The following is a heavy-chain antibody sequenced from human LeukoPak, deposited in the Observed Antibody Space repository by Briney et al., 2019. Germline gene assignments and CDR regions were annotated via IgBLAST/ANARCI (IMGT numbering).Heavy chain of an antibody. CDR2: INHSGST. J-gene: IGHJ4*02. V-gene: IGHV4-34*01. D-gene: IGHD3-16*01. CDR3: ARHVGEYYDYVWGSFGLDY. CDR1: GGSFSGYY. Sequence: PSETLSLTCAVYGGSFSGYYWSWIRQPPGKGLEWIGEINHSGSTNYNPSLKSRVTISVDTSKNQFSLKLSSVTAADTAVYYCARHVGEYYDYVWGSFGLDYWGQGTLVTVSS.